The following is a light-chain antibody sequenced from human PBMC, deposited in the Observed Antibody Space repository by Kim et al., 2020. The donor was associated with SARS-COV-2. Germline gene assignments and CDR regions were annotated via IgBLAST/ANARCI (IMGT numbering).Light chain of an antibody. CDR1: ESVSNN. CDR2: GAS. Sequence: EIVMTQSPAPLSVSPGERATLSCRASESVSNNLAWYQQKLGQAPRLLIYGASTRATGIPARFSGSGSGTEFTLTISSLQSEDFALYYCQQYNKWWTFGQGTKVDIK. V-gene: IGKV3-15*01. CDR3: QQYNKWWT. J-gene: IGKJ1*01.